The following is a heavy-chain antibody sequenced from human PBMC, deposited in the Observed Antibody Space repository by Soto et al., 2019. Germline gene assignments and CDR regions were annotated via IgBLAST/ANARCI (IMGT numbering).Heavy chain of an antibody. Sequence: PGGPLRLSSAASGFTFSSYAMHWVRQAPGKGLEWVAVISYDGSNKYYADSVKGRFTISRDNSKNTLYLQMNSLRAEDTAVYYCARAPGIVGATFDYWGQGTLVTVSS. CDR3: ARAPGIVGATFDY. V-gene: IGHV3-30-3*01. J-gene: IGHJ4*02. CDR1: GFTFSSYA. D-gene: IGHD1-26*01. CDR2: ISYDGSNK.